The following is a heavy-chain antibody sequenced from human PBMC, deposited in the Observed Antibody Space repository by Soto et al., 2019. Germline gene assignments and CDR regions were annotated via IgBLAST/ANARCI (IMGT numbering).Heavy chain of an antibody. CDR1: GFTFSSYW. CDR2: IKQDGSEK. CDR3: ARVCSSGWYICGAFDI. D-gene: IGHD6-19*01. J-gene: IGHJ3*02. V-gene: IGHV3-7*01. Sequence: GGSLRLSCAASGFTFSSYWMSWVRQAPGKGLEWVANIKQDGSEKYYVDSVKGRFTISRDNAKNSLYLQMNSLRAEDTAVYYCARVCSSGWYICGAFDIWGQGTMVTVSS.